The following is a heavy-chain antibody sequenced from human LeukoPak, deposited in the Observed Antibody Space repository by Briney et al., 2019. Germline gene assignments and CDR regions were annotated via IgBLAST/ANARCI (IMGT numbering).Heavy chain of an antibody. V-gene: IGHV3-48*01. CDR3: ARDGDITPTDV. Sequence: GGSLRLSCAASGFTFSPYSMNWVRQAPGKGLEWIAYISSSSTTRYYSDSVMGRFTISRDNSKNTLYLQMNSLRAEDTAVYYCARDGDITPTDVWGQGTTVTVSS. D-gene: IGHD2-15*01. J-gene: IGHJ6*02. CDR1: GFTFSPYS. CDR2: ISSSSTTR.